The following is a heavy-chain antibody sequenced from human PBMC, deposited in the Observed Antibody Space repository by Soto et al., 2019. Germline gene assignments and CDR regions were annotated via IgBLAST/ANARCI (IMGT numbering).Heavy chain of an antibody. CDR1: GFRFSVYA. V-gene: IGHV3-33*01. CDR2: VWYDGSKT. CDR3: GTQGDMDV. J-gene: IGHJ6*02. D-gene: IGHD3-10*01. Sequence: QVQLVESGGGVVQPGRSLRLSCAASGFRFSVYAMQWVRQAPGKGLEWVGFVWYDGSKTYYADSVRGRFTISRDNSKNMVYLQMNSLRAEDTAVYYCGTQGDMDVWGQGATVTVSS.